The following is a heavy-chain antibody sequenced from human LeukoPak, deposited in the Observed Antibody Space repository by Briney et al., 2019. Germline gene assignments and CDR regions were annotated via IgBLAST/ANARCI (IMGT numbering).Heavy chain of an antibody. CDR2: IYHSGST. CDR1: GYSISSGYY. D-gene: IGHD6-19*01. J-gene: IGHJ4*02. CDR3: ARTMYSSGWYVDY. Sequence: SETLSLTCTVSGYSISSGYYWGWIRQPPGKWLEWIGSIYHSGSTYYNPSLKSRVTISVDTSKNQFSLKLSSVTAADTAVYYCARTMYSSGWYVDYWGQGTLVTVSS. V-gene: IGHV4-38-2*02.